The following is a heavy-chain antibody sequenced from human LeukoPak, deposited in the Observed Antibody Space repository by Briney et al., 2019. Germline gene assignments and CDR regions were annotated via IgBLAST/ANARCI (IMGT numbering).Heavy chain of an antibody. CDR1: GFTFRSYW. CDR2: INSDGSST. V-gene: IGHV3-74*01. J-gene: IGHJ4*02. Sequence: AGGSLRLSCAASGFTFRSYWMHWVSHARGKGLVWVSRINSDGSSTSYADSVKGRFTISRDNAKNTLYLQMNSLRAEDTAVYYCARGIVGATDDYWGQGTLVTVSS. D-gene: IGHD1-26*01. CDR3: ARGIVGATDDY.